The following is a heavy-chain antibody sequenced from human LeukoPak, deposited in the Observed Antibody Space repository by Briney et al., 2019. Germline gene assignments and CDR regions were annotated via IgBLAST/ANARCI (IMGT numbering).Heavy chain of an antibody. CDR3: ASQIVGATTGRWNWFDP. J-gene: IGHJ5*02. CDR2: IYYSGST. CDR1: GGSISSYY. D-gene: IGHD1-26*01. Sequence: SETLSLTCTVSGGSISSYYWSWIRQPPGKGLEWIGYIYYSGSTNYNPSLKSRVTISVDTSKNQFSLKLSSVTAAGTAVYYCASQIVGATTGRWNWFDPWGQGTLVTVSS. V-gene: IGHV4-59*08.